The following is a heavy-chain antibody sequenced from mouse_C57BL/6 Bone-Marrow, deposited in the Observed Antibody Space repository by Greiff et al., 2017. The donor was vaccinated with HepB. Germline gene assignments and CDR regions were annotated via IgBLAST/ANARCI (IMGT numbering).Heavy chain of an antibody. D-gene: IGHD2-5*01. J-gene: IGHJ4*01. CDR1: GFSLSTFGMG. CDR3: ARMIYSNYGYAMDY. V-gene: IGHV8-8*01. CDR2: IWWDDDK. Sequence: QVQLKQSGPGILQPSQTLSLTCSFSGFSLSTFGMGVGWIRQPSGKGLEWLAHIWWDDDKYYNPALKSRLTISKDTSKNQVFLKIANVDTADTATYYCARMIYSNYGYAMDYWGQGTSVTVSS.